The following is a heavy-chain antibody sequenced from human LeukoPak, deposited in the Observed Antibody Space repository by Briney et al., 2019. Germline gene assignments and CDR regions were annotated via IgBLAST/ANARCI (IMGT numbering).Heavy chain of an antibody. CDR3: ARGLGGMAVAGIDY. V-gene: IGHV4-34*01. CDR2: INHSGST. D-gene: IGHD6-19*01. J-gene: IGHJ4*02. Sequence: SETLSLTCAVYGGSFSGYYWSWIRQPPGKGLEWIGEINHSGSTNYNPSLKSRVTISVDTSKNQFSLKLSSVTAADTAVYYCARGLGGMAVAGIDYGGQGTLVTVSS. CDR1: GGSFSGYY.